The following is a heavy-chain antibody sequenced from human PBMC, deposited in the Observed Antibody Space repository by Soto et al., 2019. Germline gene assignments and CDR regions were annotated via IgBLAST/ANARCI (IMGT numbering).Heavy chain of an antibody. CDR2: ISGSGIST. CDR3: AKGPVAPDWYFVL. CDR1: GFTFRSYA. Sequence: GGSLRLSCAASGFTFRSYAMSWVRQAPGKGLEWVSGISGSGISTHYADSVKGRFTVSRDNSKNTLYLQMNSLRAEDTTVYNCAKGPVAPDWYFVLGGRGTLVTV. J-gene: IGHJ2*01. V-gene: IGHV3-23*01.